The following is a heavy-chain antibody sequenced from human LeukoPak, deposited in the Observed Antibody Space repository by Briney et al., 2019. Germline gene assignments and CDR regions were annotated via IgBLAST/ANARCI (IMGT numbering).Heavy chain of an antibody. V-gene: IGHV1-3*01. CDR1: GYTFTSYA. Sequence: ASVKDSCKASGYTFTSYAMHWVRQAPGQRPEWMGWINAGNGNTKYSQKFQGRVTITRDTSASTAYMELSSLRPEDTAVYYCARVQSAYCSSSSCYGGYFDYWGQGTLVTVSS. CDR2: INAGNGNT. D-gene: IGHD2-2*01. J-gene: IGHJ4*02. CDR3: ARVQSAYCSSSSCYGGYFDY.